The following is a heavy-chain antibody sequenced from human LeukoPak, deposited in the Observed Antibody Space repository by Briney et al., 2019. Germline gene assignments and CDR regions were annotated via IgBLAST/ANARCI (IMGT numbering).Heavy chain of an antibody. CDR1: GYTLTELS. J-gene: IGHJ4*02. CDR3: ATDRGGSSWYYGY. D-gene: IGHD6-13*01. CDR2: FDPEDGET. Sequence: GASVKVSCKVSGYTLTELSMHWVRQAPGKGHEWKGGFDPEDGETIYAQKFQGRVTMTEDTSTDIAYMLLSSLRSEDTAVYYCATDRGGSSWYYGYWGQGTLVTVSS. V-gene: IGHV1-24*01.